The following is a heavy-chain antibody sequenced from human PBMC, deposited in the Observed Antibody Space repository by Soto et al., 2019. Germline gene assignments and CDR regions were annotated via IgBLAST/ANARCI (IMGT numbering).Heavy chain of an antibody. CDR1: GYTFTSYG. D-gene: IGHD3-3*01. CDR2: ISAYNGNT. Sequence: ASVKVSCKASGYTFTSYGISWVRQAPGQGLEWMGWISAYNGNTNYAQKLQGRVTMTTDTSTSTAYMELRSLRSDDTAVYYCARAPSYYDFWSGQDYWGQGTLVTVSS. J-gene: IGHJ4*02. CDR3: ARAPSYYDFWSGQDY. V-gene: IGHV1-18*01.